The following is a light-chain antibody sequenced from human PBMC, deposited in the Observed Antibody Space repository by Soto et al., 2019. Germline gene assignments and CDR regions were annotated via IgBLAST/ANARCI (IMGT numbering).Light chain of an antibody. Sequence: QSVLTQPPSASGTPGQRVTISCSGSSSNIGSNYVYWYQQLPGTAPKLLIYRNNQRPSGVPDRFYGSKSGTSASLAITGLQAEDEADYYCQSYDSSLSGSGVFGGGTKLTVL. J-gene: IGLJ3*02. CDR2: RNN. V-gene: IGLV1-47*01. CDR1: SSNIGSNY. CDR3: QSYDSSLSGSGV.